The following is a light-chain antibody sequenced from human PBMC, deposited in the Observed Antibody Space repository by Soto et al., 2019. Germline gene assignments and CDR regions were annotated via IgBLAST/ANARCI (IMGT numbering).Light chain of an antibody. Sequence: QSVLTQPASVSGSPGQSIAISCTGTSSDVGGYNYVSWYQQHPGKAPKFIIYDVSSRPSGVSDRFSGSKSGNTASLTISGLQAEDEADYYCSSYSSDSTYVLGSGTNVTVL. CDR2: DVS. J-gene: IGLJ1*01. V-gene: IGLV2-14*01. CDR1: SSDVGGYNY. CDR3: SSYSSDSTYV.